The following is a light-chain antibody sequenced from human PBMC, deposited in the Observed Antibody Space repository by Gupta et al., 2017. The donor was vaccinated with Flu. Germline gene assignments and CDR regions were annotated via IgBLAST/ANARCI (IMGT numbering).Light chain of an antibody. V-gene: IGKV1-9*01. CDR1: QGISRY. CDR3: QQLNTFPLT. Sequence: VGDRVTITCRASQGISRYLAWYQQKPGKAPNLLIYAASTLQSGVPSRFSGSASGPEFTLTISSLQPEDFATYYCQQLNTFPLTFGGGTKVEIK. CDR2: AAS. J-gene: IGKJ4*01.